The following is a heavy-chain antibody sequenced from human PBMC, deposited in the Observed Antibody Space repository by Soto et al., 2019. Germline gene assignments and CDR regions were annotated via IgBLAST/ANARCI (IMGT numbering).Heavy chain of an antibody. Sequence: ASVKVSRKASGYTFTSYGISWVRQAPGQGLEWMGWISAYNGNTNYAQKLQGRVTMTTDTSTSTAYMELRSLRSDDTAVYYCARAYTIFGVVTKGRNWFDPWGQGTLVTVSS. CDR2: ISAYNGNT. CDR3: ARAYTIFGVVTKGRNWFDP. D-gene: IGHD3-3*01. J-gene: IGHJ5*02. V-gene: IGHV1-18*01. CDR1: GYTFTSYG.